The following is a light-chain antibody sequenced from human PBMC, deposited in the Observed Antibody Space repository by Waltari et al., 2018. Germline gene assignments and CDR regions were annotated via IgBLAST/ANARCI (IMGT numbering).Light chain of an antibody. V-gene: IGLV1-47*01. Sequence: QSVLTQPPSASGTPGPRVTFRCSGSSSNIGSNYVYGYQQLPGTAPKLLIYWNNQRPSAVTDRFSGSKCGTSASLAIRGVRSEDEADYYCAAWDGSLSDPVFGTGTKVTVL. J-gene: IGLJ1*01. CDR2: WNN. CDR1: SSNIGSNY. CDR3: AAWDGSLSDPV.